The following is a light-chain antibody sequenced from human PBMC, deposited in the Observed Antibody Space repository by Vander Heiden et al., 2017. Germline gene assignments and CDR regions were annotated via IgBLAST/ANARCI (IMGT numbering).Light chain of an antibody. V-gene: IGKV3-11*01. CDR1: QTIGTY. Sequence: ALTQSPATLSLPPGERPTLSCRASQTIGTYLAWYQQKPGQAPRLLIADASNRATGIPTRFSGSGSGTDFTLTINSLETEDFAVYYCQQRSHWLTFGGGTKVEIK. CDR2: DAS. J-gene: IGKJ4*01. CDR3: QQRSHWLT.